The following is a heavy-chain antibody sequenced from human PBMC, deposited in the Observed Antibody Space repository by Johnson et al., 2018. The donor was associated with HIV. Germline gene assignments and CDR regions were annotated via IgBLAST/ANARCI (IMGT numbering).Heavy chain of an antibody. CDR3: TRDSLMQVIRFGAFDI. J-gene: IGHJ3*02. CDR2: IKSKTDGGTT. V-gene: IGHV3-15*01. D-gene: IGHD3-16*01. Sequence: EQLVESGGGLVQPGRSLRLSCAASGFTFSNAWMSWVRQAPGKGLEWVGRIKSKTDGGTTDYAAPVKGRFTISRDDSRSIAYLQMNSLKTEDTAVYYCTRDSLMQVIRFGAFDIWGQGTMVSVSS. CDR1: GFTFSNAW.